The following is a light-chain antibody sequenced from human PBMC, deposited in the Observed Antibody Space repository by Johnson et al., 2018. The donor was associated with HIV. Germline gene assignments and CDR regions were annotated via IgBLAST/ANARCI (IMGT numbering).Light chain of an antibody. CDR3: GTWDNSLSAHV. Sequence: QSVLTQPPSVSAAPGQKVTISCSGSSSNIGNNYVSWYQQVPGTAPKLLIYDNNKRPSGIPDRFSGSKSGTSATLGITGLPTGDEADYYCGTWDNSLSAHVFGTGTKVTVL. CDR1: SSNIGNNY. CDR2: DNN. V-gene: IGLV1-51*01. J-gene: IGLJ1*01.